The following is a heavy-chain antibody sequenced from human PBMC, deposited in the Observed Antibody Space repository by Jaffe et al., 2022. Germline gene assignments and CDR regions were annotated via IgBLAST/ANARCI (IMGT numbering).Heavy chain of an antibody. J-gene: IGHJ6*03. CDR3: ARAFPPYYGSGRGYYYYYMDV. D-gene: IGHD3-10*01. Sequence: QVQLQQWGAGLLKPSETLSLTCAVYGGSFSGYYWSWIRQPPGKGLEWIGEINHSGSTNYNPSLKSRVTISVDTSKNQFSLKLSSVTAADTAVYYCARAFPPYYGSGRGYYYYYMDVWGKGTTVTVSS. CDR1: GGSFSGYY. CDR2: INHSGST. V-gene: IGHV4-34*01.